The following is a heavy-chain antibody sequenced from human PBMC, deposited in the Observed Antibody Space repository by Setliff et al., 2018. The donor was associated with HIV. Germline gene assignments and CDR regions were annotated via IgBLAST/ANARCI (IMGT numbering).Heavy chain of an antibody. CDR2: MHHSGNT. D-gene: IGHD6-13*01. Sequence: SETLSLTCDVSTYSISSVHSWGWIRQPPGKGLEWIGTMHHSGNTHYKPSLKGRVTVSLDTSKKQLSLKLRSVTAADTAVYYCARHARGSIAAAGTLLSEGNYFDYWGQGPLVTVSS. CDR3: ARHARGSIAAAGTLLSEGNYFDY. CDR1: TYSISSVHS. J-gene: IGHJ4*02. V-gene: IGHV4-38-2*01.